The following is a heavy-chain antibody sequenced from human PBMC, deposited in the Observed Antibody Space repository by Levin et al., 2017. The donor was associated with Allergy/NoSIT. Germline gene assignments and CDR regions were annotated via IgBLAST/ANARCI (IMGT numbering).Heavy chain of an antibody. CDR2: VSWNSGTI. J-gene: IGHJ4*02. V-gene: IGHV3-9*01. Sequence: PGGSLRLSCVVSGFAFEDFAMHWVRQAPGKGLEWVSGVSWNSGTIAYADSVKGRFTVSRENAKNSLYLQMDSLRTEDTAIYYCADGRYYDFWSGYFRFWSQGSLVTVSS. CDR3: ADGRYYDFWSGYFRF. D-gene: IGHD3-3*01. CDR1: GFAFEDFA.